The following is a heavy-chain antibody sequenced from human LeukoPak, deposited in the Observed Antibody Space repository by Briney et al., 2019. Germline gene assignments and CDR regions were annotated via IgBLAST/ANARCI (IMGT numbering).Heavy chain of an antibody. D-gene: IGHD3-9*01. J-gene: IGHJ4*02. Sequence: SSPTLVKPTQTLTLTCTFTGFSLSTSGVGVVWIRQPPGKALEWLALIYWNDDKRYSPSLKSRLTITKDTSKNQVVLTMTNMDPVDTATYFFFCKQKTAYDIKYYFDYWGQGTLVTVSS. CDR3: FCKQKTAYDIKYYFDY. CDR2: IYWNDDK. V-gene: IGHV2-5*01. CDR1: GFSLSTSGVG.